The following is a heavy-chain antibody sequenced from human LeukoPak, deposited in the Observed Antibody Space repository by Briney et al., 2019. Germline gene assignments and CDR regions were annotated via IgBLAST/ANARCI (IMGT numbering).Heavy chain of an antibody. J-gene: IGHJ3*02. CDR2: IYTSGST. D-gene: IGHD3-10*01. V-gene: IGHV4-4*07. CDR1: GGSISSYY. CDR3: ARDRGNYDSFDI. Sequence: SETLSLTCTVYGGSISSYYWSWIRQPAGKGLEWIGRIYTSGSTNYNPSLKSRVTMSVDTSKNQFSLMLSSVTAADTAVYYCARDRGNYDSFDIWGQGTMVTVSS.